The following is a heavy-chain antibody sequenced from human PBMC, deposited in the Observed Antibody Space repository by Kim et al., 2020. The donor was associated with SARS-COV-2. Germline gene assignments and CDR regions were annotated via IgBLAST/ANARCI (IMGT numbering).Heavy chain of an antibody. J-gene: IGHJ4*02. CDR3: ARGPPDGSGTLDY. D-gene: IGHD3-10*01. V-gene: IGHV1-46*01. Sequence: YAQKFQCRVTMTRDTSTGTVYMELSSLRSDDTAVYYCARGPPDGSGTLDYWGQGTLVTVSS.